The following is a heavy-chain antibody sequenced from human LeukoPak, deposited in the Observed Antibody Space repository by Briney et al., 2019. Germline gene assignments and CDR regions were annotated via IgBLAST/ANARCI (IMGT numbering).Heavy chain of an antibody. CDR3: AELGITMIGGV. V-gene: IGHV3-21*01. D-gene: IGHD3-10*02. Sequence: PGGSLRLSCVVSGLTFSTFTMNWVRQAPGKGLEWVSCISSSSSYIYYADSVKGRFTISRDNAKNSLYLQMNSLRAEDTAVYYCAELGITMIGGVWGKGTTVTISS. CDR1: GLTFSTFT. CDR2: ISSSSSYI. J-gene: IGHJ6*04.